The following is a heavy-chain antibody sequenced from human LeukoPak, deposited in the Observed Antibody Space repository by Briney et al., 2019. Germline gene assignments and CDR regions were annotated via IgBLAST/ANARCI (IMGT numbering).Heavy chain of an antibody. D-gene: IGHD6-19*01. CDR2: ISSSSSYI. CDR1: GFTFSSYS. V-gene: IGHV3-21*01. Sequence: GGSLRLSCAASGFTFSSYSMNWVRQAPGKGLEWVSSISSSSSYIYYADSVKGRFTTSRDNAKNSLYLQMNSLRAEDTAVYYCARDIAVARYGSMGYWGQGTLVTVSS. J-gene: IGHJ4*02. CDR3: ARDIAVARYGSMGY.